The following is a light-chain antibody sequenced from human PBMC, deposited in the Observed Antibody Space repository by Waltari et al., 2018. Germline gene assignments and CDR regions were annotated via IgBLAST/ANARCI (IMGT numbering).Light chain of an antibody. V-gene: IGKV3-15*01. J-gene: IGKJ4*01. CDR3: QQYNNLPPLT. CDR2: GSS. Sequence: EIVMTQSPATLSVSPGERATLSCRASQSVSSNLAWYQQKPGQAPRLLIYGSSTRATGIPARFSGSGSVTEFTLTISSLHSEDFAVYYCQQYNNLPPLTFGGGTTVEIK. CDR1: QSVSSN.